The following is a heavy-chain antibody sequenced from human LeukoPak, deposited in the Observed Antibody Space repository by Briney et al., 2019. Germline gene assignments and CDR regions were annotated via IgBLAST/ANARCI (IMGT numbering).Heavy chain of an antibody. CDR2: IIPIFGTA. CDR3: ARNPYYYDSSGYFHFDY. J-gene: IGHJ4*02. Sequence: GSSVKVSCKASGGTFSSYAISWVRQAPGQGLEWMGRIIPIFGTANYAQKFQGRVTITTDESTSTAYMELSSLRSEDTAVYYCARNPYYYDSSGYFHFDYWGQGTLVTVSS. V-gene: IGHV1-69*05. D-gene: IGHD3-22*01. CDR1: GGTFSSYA.